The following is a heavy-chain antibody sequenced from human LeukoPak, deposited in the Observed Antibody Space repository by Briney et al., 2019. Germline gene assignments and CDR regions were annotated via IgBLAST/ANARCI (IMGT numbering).Heavy chain of an antibody. CDR1: GGSIFSYY. Sequence: SETLSLTCTVSGGSIFSYYFNWIRQPPGKRLEWIGYIYSNGITSYNPSLRSRGTISIATSKNQFSLTLRSVTAADTAIYYCARRAYYDTSGYSPASGYFDLWGRGTLVTVSS. D-gene: IGHD3-22*01. J-gene: IGHJ2*01. V-gene: IGHV4-4*08. CDR3: ARRAYYDTSGYSPASGYFDL. CDR2: IYSNGIT.